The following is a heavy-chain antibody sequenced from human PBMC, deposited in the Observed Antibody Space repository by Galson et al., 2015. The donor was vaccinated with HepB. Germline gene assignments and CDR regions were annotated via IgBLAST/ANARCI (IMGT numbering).Heavy chain of an antibody. CDR1: GGSISSYY. V-gene: IGHV4-4*07. J-gene: IGHJ3*02. CDR3: ARGQLWFGDDAFDI. CDR2: IYTSGST. D-gene: IGHD3-10*01. Sequence: TLSLTCTVSGGSISSYYWSWIRQPAGKGLEWIGRIYTSGSTNYNPSLKSRVTMSVDTSKNQFSLKLSSVTAADTAVYYCARGQLWFGDDAFDIWGQGTMVTVSS.